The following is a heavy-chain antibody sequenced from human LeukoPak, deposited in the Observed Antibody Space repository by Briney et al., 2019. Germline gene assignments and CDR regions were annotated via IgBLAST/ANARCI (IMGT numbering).Heavy chain of an antibody. V-gene: IGHV3-23*01. J-gene: IGHJ4*02. CDR1: SFTFSSNT. Sequence: PGGSLRLSCAASSFTFSSNTMYWVRQAPGKGLEWVSLISGSGDRTYYADSVKGRFTISRDNSKNTLYLQMSSLRVEDTAVYYCAKERQTTTSFDSWGQGTLVTVSS. CDR2: ISGSGDRT. D-gene: IGHD1-1*01. CDR3: AKERQTTTSFDS.